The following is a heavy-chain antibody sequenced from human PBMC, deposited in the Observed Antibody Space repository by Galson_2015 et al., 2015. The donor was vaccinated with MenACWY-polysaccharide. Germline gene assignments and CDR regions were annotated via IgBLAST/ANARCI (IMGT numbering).Heavy chain of an antibody. CDR2: IKKDGSEK. D-gene: IGHD7-27*01. V-gene: IGHV3-7*01. J-gene: IGHJ6*02. Sequence: WVRQAPGKGLEWVASIKKDGSEKYYVDSVKGRFTISRDNAKDSLYLQMNSLRAEDTAVYFCARGHLGLGLWGQGTTVTVSS. CDR3: ARGHLGLGL.